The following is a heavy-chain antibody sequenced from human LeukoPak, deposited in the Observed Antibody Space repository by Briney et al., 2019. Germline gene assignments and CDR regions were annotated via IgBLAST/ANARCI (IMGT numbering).Heavy chain of an antibody. CDR3: ARMGVAGTGNWFDP. CDR1: GGSISSYY. J-gene: IGHJ5*02. V-gene: IGHV4-59*01. CDR2: IYYSGST. D-gene: IGHD6-19*01. Sequence: SETLSLTCTVSGGSISSYYWSWIRQPPGKGLEWIGYIYYSGSTNYNPSLKSRVTISVDTSKNQSSLKLSSVTAADTAVYYCARMGVAGTGNWFDPWGQGTLVTVSS.